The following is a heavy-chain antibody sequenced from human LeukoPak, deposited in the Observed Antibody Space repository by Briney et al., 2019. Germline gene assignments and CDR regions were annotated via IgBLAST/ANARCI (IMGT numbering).Heavy chain of an antibody. V-gene: IGHV4-30-4*01. Sequence: PSETLSLTCTVSGDSISSDDYYWSWVRQPPGKGLEWIGYIYYSGNTYYNPSLKSRLSISLGTSNNQFSLKVRSVTAADTAVYYCARAHVVAQGVVDYWGQGTLVIVSS. J-gene: IGHJ4*02. CDR1: GDSISSDDYY. CDR2: IYYSGNT. CDR3: ARAHVVAQGVVDY. D-gene: IGHD5-12*01.